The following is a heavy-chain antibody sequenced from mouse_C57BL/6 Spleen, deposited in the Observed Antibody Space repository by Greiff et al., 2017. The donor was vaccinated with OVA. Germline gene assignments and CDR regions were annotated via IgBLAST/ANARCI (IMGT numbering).Heavy chain of an antibody. V-gene: IGHV1-72*01. J-gene: IGHJ3*01. D-gene: IGHD2-4*01. CDR1: GYTFTSYW. CDR3: AREKKLYDYEEAWFAY. CDR2: IDPNSGGT. Sequence: VQLQQPGAELVKPGASVKLSCKASGYTFTSYWMHWVKQRPGRGLEWIGRIDPNSGGTKYNEKFKSKATLTVDKPSSTAYMQLSSLTSEDSAVYYCAREKKLYDYEEAWFAYWGQGTLVTVSA.